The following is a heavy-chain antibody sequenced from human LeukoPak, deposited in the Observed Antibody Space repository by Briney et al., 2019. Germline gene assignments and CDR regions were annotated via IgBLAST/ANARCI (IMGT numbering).Heavy chain of an antibody. CDR2: ISSSSSTI. CDR3: ARTMSYCSGGSCYMGY. Sequence: PGGSLRLSCAASGFTFSSYSMNWVRQAPGKGLEWVSYISSSSSTIYYADSVKGRFTISRDNAKNSLYLQMNSLRDEDTAVYYCARTMSYCSGGSCYMGYWGQGTLVTVSS. D-gene: IGHD2-15*01. V-gene: IGHV3-48*02. J-gene: IGHJ4*02. CDR1: GFTFSSYS.